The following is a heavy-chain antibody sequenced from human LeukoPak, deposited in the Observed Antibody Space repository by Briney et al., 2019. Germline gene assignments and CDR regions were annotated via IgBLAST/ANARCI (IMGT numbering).Heavy chain of an antibody. J-gene: IGHJ4*02. CDR3: VRAAHYDSSGFYRPDY. Sequence: GGSLRLSCAASGFTFSSHEMNWVRQAPGKGLEWVSYISSSGSAKYYADSVQGRFTISRDNARDSLDLQMNRLRGEDTAVYYCVRAAHYDSSGFYRPDYWGQGTLVTVSS. V-gene: IGHV3-48*03. CDR1: GFTFSSHE. D-gene: IGHD3-22*01. CDR2: ISSSGSAK.